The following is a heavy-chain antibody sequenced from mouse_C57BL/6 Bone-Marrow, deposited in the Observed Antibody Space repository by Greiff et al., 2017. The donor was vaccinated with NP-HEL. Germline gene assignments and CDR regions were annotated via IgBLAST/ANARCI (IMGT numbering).Heavy chain of an antibody. D-gene: IGHD1-1*01. J-gene: IGHJ1*03. CDR2: IYPRSGNT. Sequence: VQLQQSGAELARPGASVKLSCKASGYTFTSYGISWVKQRTGQGLEWIGEIYPRSGNTYYNEKFKGKATLTADKSSSTAYMELRSLTSEDSAVYFCASREIYYYGSRYFDVWGTGTTVPVSS. CDR3: ASREIYYYGSRYFDV. V-gene: IGHV1-81*01. CDR1: GYTFTSYG.